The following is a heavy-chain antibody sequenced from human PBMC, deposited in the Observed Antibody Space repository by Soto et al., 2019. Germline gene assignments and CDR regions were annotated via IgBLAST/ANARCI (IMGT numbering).Heavy chain of an antibody. J-gene: IGHJ4*02. Sequence: SETLSLTCTVSGGSINTFYWSWVRQPAGKGLEWIGRIFSSGSTSFNPSLESRVAMSVDTSKNHFSLNVSSVTAADMAVYYCAREGSYSAYNFAHGIQLWSFDFWGQGALVTVSS. D-gene: IGHD5-12*01. V-gene: IGHV4-4*07. CDR2: IFSSGST. CDR3: AREGSYSAYNFAHGIQLWSFDF. CDR1: GGSINTFY.